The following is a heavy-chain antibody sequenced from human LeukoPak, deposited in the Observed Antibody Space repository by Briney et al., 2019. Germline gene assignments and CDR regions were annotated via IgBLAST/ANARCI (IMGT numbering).Heavy chain of an antibody. V-gene: IGHV4-59*01. CDR2: IYSSGNT. J-gene: IGHJ4*02. CDR3: ARLRWQLVGPYFDY. D-gene: IGHD1-26*01. CDR1: GDSISTYY. Sequence: SETLSLTCSFSGDSISTYYWSWIRQSPGKGLEWIGHIYSSGNTDYNSSPKSRVTISVDTSKSQFSLRLSSVTATDTAVYYCARLRWQLVGPYFDYWGQGILVTVSS.